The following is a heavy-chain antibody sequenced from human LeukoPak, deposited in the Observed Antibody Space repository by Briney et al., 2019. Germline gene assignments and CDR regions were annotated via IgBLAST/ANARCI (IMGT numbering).Heavy chain of an antibody. CDR2: TYYRSKWYN. V-gene: IGHV6-1*01. J-gene: IGHJ4*02. CDR1: GDSVSSNSAA. Sequence: SQTLSLTCAISGDSVSSNSAAWNWIRQSPSRGLEWLGRTYYRSKWYNDYAVSVKSRITINPDTSKNQFSLQLNSVTPEDTAVYYCARATKNIEPNSSGWYLDYWGQGTLVTVSS. CDR3: ARATKNIEPNSSGWYLDY. D-gene: IGHD6-19*01.